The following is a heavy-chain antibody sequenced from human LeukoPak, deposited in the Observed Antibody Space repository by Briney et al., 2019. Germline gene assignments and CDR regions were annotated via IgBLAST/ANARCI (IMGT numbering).Heavy chain of an antibody. CDR3: ARGDSSSSTRYYYYYYMDV. Sequence: GASVKVSCKASGYTFTSYGINWVRQATGQGLEWMGWMNPNSGNTGYAQKFQGRVTMTRNTSISTAYMELSSLRSEDTAVYYCARGDSSSSTRYYYYYYMDVWGKGTTVTVSS. CDR1: GYTFTSYG. D-gene: IGHD6-6*01. CDR2: MNPNSGNT. V-gene: IGHV1-8*01. J-gene: IGHJ6*03.